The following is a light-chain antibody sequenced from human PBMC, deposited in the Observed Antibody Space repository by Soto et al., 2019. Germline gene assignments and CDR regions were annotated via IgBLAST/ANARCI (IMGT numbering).Light chain of an antibody. CDR2: HAS. V-gene: IGKV1-5*01. CDR1: QSISNW. CDR3: QKYNSYS. J-gene: IGKJ1*01. Sequence: DIQMTQSPSTLPASVGDRVTITCRASQSISNWFAWYQQKPGTAPKVLIYHASNLQSGVPSRFSGSGSGTEFTLTISSLQPDDFATYYCQKYNSYSFGQGTKVDIK.